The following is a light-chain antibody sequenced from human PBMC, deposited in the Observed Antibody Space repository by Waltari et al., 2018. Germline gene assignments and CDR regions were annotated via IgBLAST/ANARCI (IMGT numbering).Light chain of an antibody. CDR3: QQYAILPWT. J-gene: IGKJ1*01. V-gene: IGKV3-20*01. CDR2: GVS. CDR1: QSITITY. Sequence: IVLTQSPGTLSLSLGDRATLSCRTSQSITITYLAWYQQKAGQAPRLLVYGVSGRATGIPDRFRGSGSGTDFTLTISGLESEDFAVYYCQQYAILPWTFGQGTKVEIK.